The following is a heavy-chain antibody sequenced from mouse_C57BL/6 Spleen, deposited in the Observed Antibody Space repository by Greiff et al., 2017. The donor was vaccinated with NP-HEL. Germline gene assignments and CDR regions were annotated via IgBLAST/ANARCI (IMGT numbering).Heavy chain of an antibody. V-gene: IGHV1-26*01. J-gene: IGHJ3*01. CDR2: INPNNGGT. CDR1: GYTFTDYY. CDR3: ARRTGGLWFAY. Sequence: EVQLQQSGPELVKPGASVQISCKASGYTFTDYYMNWVQQSHGKSLEWIGDINPNNGGTSYNQKFKGKATLTVDKSSSTAYMELRSLTSEDSAVYYCARRTGGLWFAYWGQGTLVTVSA. D-gene: IGHD1-1*02.